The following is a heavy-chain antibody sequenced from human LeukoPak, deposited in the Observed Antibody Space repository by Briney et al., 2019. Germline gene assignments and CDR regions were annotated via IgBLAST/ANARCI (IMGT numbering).Heavy chain of an antibody. CDR2: IIPILGIA. Sequence: GASVKVSCKASGGTFSSYAISWVRQAPGQGLEWMGRIIPILGIANYAQKFQGRVTITADKSTSTAYMELSSLRSEDTAVYYCARDEMATMIVDHWGQGTLVTVSS. CDR1: GGTFSSYA. J-gene: IGHJ4*02. V-gene: IGHV1-69*04. D-gene: IGHD3-22*01. CDR3: ARDEMATMIVDH.